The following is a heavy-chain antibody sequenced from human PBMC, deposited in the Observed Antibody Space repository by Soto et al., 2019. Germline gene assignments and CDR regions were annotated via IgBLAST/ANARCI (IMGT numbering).Heavy chain of an antibody. CDR3: ARGRSSGWYSYYYYYGMDV. CDR1: GGSFSGYY. V-gene: IGHV4-34*01. Sequence: QVQLQQWGAGLLKPSETLSLTCAVYGGSFSGYYWSWIRQPPGKGLEWIGEINHSGSTNYNPSLKSRVTLPVDTSKNQFSLKLSSVTAADTAVYYCARGRSSGWYSYYYYYGMDVWGQGTTVTVSS. D-gene: IGHD6-19*01. CDR2: INHSGST. J-gene: IGHJ6*02.